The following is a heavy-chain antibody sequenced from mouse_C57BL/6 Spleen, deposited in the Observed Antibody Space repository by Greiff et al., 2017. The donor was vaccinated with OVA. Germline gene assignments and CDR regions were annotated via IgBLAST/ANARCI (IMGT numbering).Heavy chain of an antibody. J-gene: IGHJ2*01. CDR3: ARDYGNRFFDY. CDR1: GYTFTSYW. V-gene: IGHV1-59*01. CDR2: IDPSDSYT. D-gene: IGHD2-1*01. Sequence: VQLQQSGAELVRPGTSVKLSCKASGYTFTSYWMHWVKQRPGQGLEWIGVIDPSDSYTNYNQKFKGKATLTVDTSSSTAYMQLSSLTSEDSAVYYCARDYGNRFFDYWGQGTTLTVSS.